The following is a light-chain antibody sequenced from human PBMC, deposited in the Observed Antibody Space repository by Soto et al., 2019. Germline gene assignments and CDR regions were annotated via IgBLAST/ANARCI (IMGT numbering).Light chain of an antibody. CDR3: SSYTTSSTPFV. CDR2: DVN. Sequence: QSVLTQPASVSGSPGQSITISCTGTSSDVGGYNYVSWYQQHPGKAPKLMIYDVNNRPSGVSNRFSGSKSGNTASLTISGLQAEDEADYFCSSYTTSSTPFVFGPGTKLTVL. CDR1: SSDVGGYNY. V-gene: IGLV2-14*01. J-gene: IGLJ1*01.